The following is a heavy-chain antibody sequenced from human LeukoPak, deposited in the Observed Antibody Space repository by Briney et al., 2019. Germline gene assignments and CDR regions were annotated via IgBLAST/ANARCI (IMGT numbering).Heavy chain of an antibody. D-gene: IGHD4-11*01. V-gene: IGHV3-11*01. CDR3: ARESYTYFDY. J-gene: IGHJ4*02. Sequence: KTGGSLILSCAASGFTFSYYFMSWIRQAPGKGLEWVSNISTSSSTIYYADSVKGRFTISRDNAKNSLYLQMNSLRAEDTAMFYCARESYTYFDYWGQGTLVTVSS. CDR2: ISTSSSTI. CDR1: GFTFSYYF.